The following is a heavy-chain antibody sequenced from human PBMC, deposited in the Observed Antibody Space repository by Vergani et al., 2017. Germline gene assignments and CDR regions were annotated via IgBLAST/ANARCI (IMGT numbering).Heavy chain of an antibody. CDR3: ARAGYSYGYDFDY. D-gene: IGHD5-18*01. CDR2: LYSGGNT. V-gene: IGHV3-NL1*01. Sequence: QVQLVESGGGVVQPGTSLRLSCEASGFKFSQFGMHWVRQGPGKGLEWVSLLYSGGNTYYADSVKGRFTISRDNSKNTLYLQMNSLKAEDTAVYYCARAGYSYGYDFDYWDQGTLVTVSS. CDR1: GFKFSQFG. J-gene: IGHJ4*02.